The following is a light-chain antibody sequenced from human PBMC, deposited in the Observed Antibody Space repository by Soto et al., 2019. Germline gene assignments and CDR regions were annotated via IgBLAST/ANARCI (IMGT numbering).Light chain of an antibody. J-gene: IGKJ4*01. Sequence: EIVLTQSPGTLSLSPGERATLSCRASRSVSSHYLAWYQQKPGQAPRLLVYGASNRATGIPDKFRGSGSGTDFTLTISGLEPEDFAVYYCHQYAGSPLTFGGGTKVDIK. V-gene: IGKV3-20*01. CDR1: RSVSSHY. CDR3: HQYAGSPLT. CDR2: GAS.